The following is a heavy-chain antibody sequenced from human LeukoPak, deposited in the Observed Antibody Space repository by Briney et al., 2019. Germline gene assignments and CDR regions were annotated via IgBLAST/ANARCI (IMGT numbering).Heavy chain of an antibody. V-gene: IGHV6-1*01. CDR3: AREGSSTFDY. CDR1: GDTVSSKRAA. D-gene: IGHD6-6*01. Sequence: SQTLSLTCAISGDTVSSKRAAWNWIRQSPLRGLEWLGRTFYRSKWNNDYAVSVKGRITIKPDTSKNQFSLQLNSVTPEDTAVYYCAREGSSTFDYWGQGTLVTVTS. CDR2: TFYRSKWNN. J-gene: IGHJ4*02.